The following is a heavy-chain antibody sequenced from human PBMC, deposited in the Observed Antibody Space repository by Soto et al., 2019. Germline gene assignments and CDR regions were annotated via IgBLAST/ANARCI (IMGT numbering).Heavy chain of an antibody. CDR2: ISACAITT. V-gene: IGHV3-23*04. Sequence: EVQLVDSGGGLVQPGESLRLSCAGSGFTFSAYAMSWVRQAPGKGLEWVSSISACAITTYNTDSVRGRFTISRDNSRNTVYLQMNSLRAEDTAVYFCAKPPGFNNVVPAYFDYWGGGTRVTVSS. CDR1: GFTFSAYA. D-gene: IGHD2-15*01. CDR3: AKPPGFNNVVPAYFDY. J-gene: IGHJ4*02.